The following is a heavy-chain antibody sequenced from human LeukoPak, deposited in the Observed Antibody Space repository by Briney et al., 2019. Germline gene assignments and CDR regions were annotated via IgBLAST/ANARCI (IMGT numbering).Heavy chain of an antibody. V-gene: IGHV3-21*01. D-gene: IGHD5-12*01. CDR1: GFTFSSYS. J-gene: IGHJ6*03. Sequence: GGSLRLSCAASGFTFSSYSMNWVRQAPGKGLEWVSSISSGSSYIYYADSVKGRFTISRDNAKNSLYLQMNSLSAEETAVYYCACTSGYDFSSYYYYYMDVWGKGTTVTVSS. CDR2: ISSGSSYI. CDR3: ACTSGYDFSSYYYYYMDV.